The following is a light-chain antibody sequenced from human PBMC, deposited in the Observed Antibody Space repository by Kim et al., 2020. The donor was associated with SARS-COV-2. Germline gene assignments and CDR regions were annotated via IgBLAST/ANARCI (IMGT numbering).Light chain of an antibody. Sequence: ESVGDRVTITCQASQDISHFLNWYQQKPDKVPKLLIYDISTLATGVPSRFTGSGSGTDFSLTISSLQPEDVGTYFCQQFHSPPLTFGGGTKVEI. CDR1: QDISHF. CDR3: QQFHSPPLT. J-gene: IGKJ4*01. V-gene: IGKV1-33*01. CDR2: DIS.